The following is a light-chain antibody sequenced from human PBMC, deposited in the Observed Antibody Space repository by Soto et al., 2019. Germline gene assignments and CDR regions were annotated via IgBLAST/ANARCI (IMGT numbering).Light chain of an antibody. J-gene: IGLJ1*01. CDR1: SSDVGGYNY. Sequence: QSVLTQPRSVSGSPEQSVSMSCTGTSSDVGGYNYVSWYQQHPGKAPKLMLHDVSKRPSGVPDRFSGSKSGNTASLTISGLQAEDEADYYCCSYAGSYVYVFGTGTKVTVL. CDR3: CSYAGSYVYV. CDR2: DVS. V-gene: IGLV2-11*01.